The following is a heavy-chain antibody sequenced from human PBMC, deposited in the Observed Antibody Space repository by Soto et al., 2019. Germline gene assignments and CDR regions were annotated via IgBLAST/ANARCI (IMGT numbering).Heavy chain of an antibody. CDR1: SASLSSSTYY. Sequence: SEPLSLTCSVSSASLSSSTYYWSWIRQPPGRGPEWIGSIYYSGNTYYKPSLKSRVSISIDTSRNQFSLKLTSVTAADTGVYYCASSSPFHYWGPGILVTVS. CDR3: ASSSPFHY. D-gene: IGHD6-6*01. CDR2: IYYSGNT. V-gene: IGHV4-39*01. J-gene: IGHJ4*02.